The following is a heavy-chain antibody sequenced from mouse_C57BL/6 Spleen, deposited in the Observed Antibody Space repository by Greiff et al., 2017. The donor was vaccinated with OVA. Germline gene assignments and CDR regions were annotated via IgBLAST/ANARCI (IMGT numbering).Heavy chain of an antibody. V-gene: IGHV1-50*01. D-gene: IGHD2-4*01. CDR3: ASGTMITNAMDY. J-gene: IGHJ4*01. CDR1: GYTFTSYW. Sequence: VQLQQPGAELVKPGASVKLSCKASGYTFTSYWMQWVKQRPGQGLEWIGEIDPSDSYTNYNQKFKGKATLTVDTSSSTAYMQLSSLTSEDSAVDYCASGTMITNAMDYWGQGTSVTVSS. CDR2: IDPSDSYT.